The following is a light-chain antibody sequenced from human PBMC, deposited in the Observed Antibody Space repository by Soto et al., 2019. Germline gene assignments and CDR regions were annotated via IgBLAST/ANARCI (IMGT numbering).Light chain of an antibody. V-gene: IGKV1D-16*01. J-gene: IGKJ1*01. CDR1: QGISTW. CDR2: AAS. Sequence: DIQMTQFPSSLSASVGDRVNITCRASQGISTWLAWYQQKPERAPKSLIYAASRLQSGVPPRFSGSGSETDFTLTISSLQPEDFATYYSQQYNRYPRTFGQGTKVEIK. CDR3: QQYNRYPRT.